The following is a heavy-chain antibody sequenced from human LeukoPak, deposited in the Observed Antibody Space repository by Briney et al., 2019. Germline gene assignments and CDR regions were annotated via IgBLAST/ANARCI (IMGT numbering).Heavy chain of an antibody. CDR3: AREYYDSNKAPAFDI. J-gene: IGHJ3*02. CDR2: VYTSGST. D-gene: IGHD3-22*01. Sequence: SETLSLTCTVSGGSISSGSYYWSWIRQSAGKGLVWIGRVYTSGSTDYNPSLRSRVTISLDTSKNQFSLKLSSVTAADTAVYYCAREYYDSNKAPAFDIWGQGTMVTVSS. V-gene: IGHV4-61*02. CDR1: GGSISSGSYY.